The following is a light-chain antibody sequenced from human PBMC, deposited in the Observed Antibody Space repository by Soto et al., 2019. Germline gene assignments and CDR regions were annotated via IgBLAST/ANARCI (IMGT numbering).Light chain of an antibody. Sequence: QLVLTQPPSVSGAPGQRVTISCNGSSSNIGAGYDVHWYQQLPGTAPKLLIFGNSNRPSGVPDRFSGSKSGTSASLAITGLQAEDEADYYCQSYDSSLSAYVFGTGTKLTVL. V-gene: IGLV1-40*01. J-gene: IGLJ1*01. CDR2: GNS. CDR3: QSYDSSLSAYV. CDR1: SSNIGAGYD.